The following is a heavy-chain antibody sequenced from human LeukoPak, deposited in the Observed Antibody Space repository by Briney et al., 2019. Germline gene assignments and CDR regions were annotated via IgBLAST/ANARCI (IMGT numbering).Heavy chain of an antibody. CDR2: ISGSGGST. Sequence: GGSLRLSCAASGFTFSSYAMSWVRQAPGKGLEWVSTISGSGGSTYYADSVKDRFTISRDNSKNTLYLQMNSLRAEDTAVYYCAKTSTGVGYYYGMDVWGQGTTVTVSS. J-gene: IGHJ6*02. V-gene: IGHV3-23*01. CDR3: AKTSTGVGYYYGMDV. D-gene: IGHD3-10*01. CDR1: GFTFSSYA.